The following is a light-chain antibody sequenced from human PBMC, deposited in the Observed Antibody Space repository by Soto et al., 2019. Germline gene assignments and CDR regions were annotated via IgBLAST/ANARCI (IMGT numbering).Light chain of an antibody. CDR2: AAS. Sequence: IQLTQSPSSLSASVGDSVTITCRASQDISSYLAWYQQEPGKAPKFLIYAASTLQSGVPSRFSGGGSGTDFTLTISSLQPEDFATYYCQQLESYPSTFGGGTKVEIK. V-gene: IGKV1-9*01. CDR1: QDISSY. J-gene: IGKJ4*01. CDR3: QQLESYPST.